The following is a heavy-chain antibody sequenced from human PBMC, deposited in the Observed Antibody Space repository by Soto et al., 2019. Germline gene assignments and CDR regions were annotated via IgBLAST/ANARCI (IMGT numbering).Heavy chain of an antibody. CDR2: ISAYNGNT. V-gene: IGHV1-18*01. J-gene: IGHJ6*03. CDR1: GYTFTSYG. Sequence: ASVKVSCKASGYTFTSYGISWVRQAPGQGLEWMGWISAYNGNTNYAQKLQGRVTMTTDTSTSTAYMELSSLRSEDTAVYYCASGDFGATYYYYYMDVWGKGTTVTVSS. CDR3: ASGDFGATYYYYYMDV. D-gene: IGHD2-21*02.